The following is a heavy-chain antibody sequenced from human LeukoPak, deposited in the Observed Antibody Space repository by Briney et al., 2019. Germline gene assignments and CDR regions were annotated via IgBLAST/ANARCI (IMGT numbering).Heavy chain of an antibody. D-gene: IGHD3-22*01. V-gene: IGHV1-46*01. Sequence: VSVKVSCKASGYTFTSYYMHWVRQAPGQGLEWMGIINPSGGSTSYAQKFQGRVTMTRDTSTSTVYMELSSLRSEDTAVYYCARDLTDYYDSRGYFDYWGQGTLVTVSS. CDR1: GYTFTSYY. CDR2: INPSGGST. CDR3: ARDLTDYYDSRGYFDY. J-gene: IGHJ4*02.